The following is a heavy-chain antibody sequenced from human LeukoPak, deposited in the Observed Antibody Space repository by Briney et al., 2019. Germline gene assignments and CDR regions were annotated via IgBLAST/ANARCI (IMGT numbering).Heavy chain of an antibody. J-gene: IGHJ4*02. V-gene: IGHV5-51*01. CDR3: ARQRSSSWYDNDY. CDR1: GYSSTSYL. Sequence: GESLKFSCTALGYSSTSYLIGWARQMPGKGLERMGIIYPGDSDTRYSPSFQGQATISADKSISTAYLQWSSLKASDTAMYYCARQRSSSWYDNDYWGQGTLVTVSS. CDR2: IYPGDSDT. D-gene: IGHD6-13*01.